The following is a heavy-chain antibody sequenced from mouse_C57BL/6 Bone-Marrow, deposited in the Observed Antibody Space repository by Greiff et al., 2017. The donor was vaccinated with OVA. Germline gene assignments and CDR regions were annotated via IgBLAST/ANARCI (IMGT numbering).Heavy chain of an antibody. CDR2: IYPGDGDT. Sequence: VQLKQSGPELVKPGASVKISCKASGYAFSSSWMNWVKQRPGKGLEWIGRIYPGDGDTNYNGKFKGKATLTADKSSSTAYMQLSSLTSEDSAVYFCARAGPHGAMDYWGQGTSVTVSS. CDR3: ARAGPHGAMDY. V-gene: IGHV1-82*01. J-gene: IGHJ4*01. CDR1: GYAFSSSW. D-gene: IGHD3-1*01.